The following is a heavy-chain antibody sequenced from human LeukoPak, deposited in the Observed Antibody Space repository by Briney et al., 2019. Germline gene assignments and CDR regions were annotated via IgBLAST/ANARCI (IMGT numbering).Heavy chain of an antibody. J-gene: IGHJ4*02. CDR3: ARDYVGHDYGDHGESDY. CDR2: IYHSGST. Sequence: KPSETLSLTCAVSGYSISSGYYWGWIRQPPGKGLEWIGSIYHSGSTYYNPSLKSRVTISVDTSENQFSLKLSSVTAADTAVYYCARDYVGHDYGDHGESDYWGQGTLVTVSS. V-gene: IGHV4-38-2*02. CDR1: GYSISSGYY. D-gene: IGHD4-17*01.